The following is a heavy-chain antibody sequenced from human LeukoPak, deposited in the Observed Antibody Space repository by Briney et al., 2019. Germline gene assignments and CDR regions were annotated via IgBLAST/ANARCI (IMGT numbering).Heavy chain of an antibody. CDR2: IYYSEGT. CDR3: ARDRYCSGRSCYGPPDY. Sequence: SETLSLTCTVADSSISNDDYWGWIRQPPGKGLEWIGSIYYSEGTYYNPSLKSRVTISIDTSKNQFSLKLNSVTAADTAVYYCARDRYCSGRSCYGPPDYWGQGVLVTVSS. CDR1: DSSISNDDY. D-gene: IGHD2-15*01. J-gene: IGHJ4*02. V-gene: IGHV4-38-2*02.